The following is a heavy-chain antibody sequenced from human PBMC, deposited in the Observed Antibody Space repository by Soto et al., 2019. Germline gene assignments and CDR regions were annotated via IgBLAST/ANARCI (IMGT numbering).Heavy chain of an antibody. Sequence: EVQLLESXGGXVQPXXXLRXSCAASGFTFSSYAMSWVRQAPGKGLEXVSXISGSGGSTYYADSVKGRFTISXXXXXXTXXXXXXXXXXXXXXVYYCAKDQYVEIAVAGISAFDIWGQGTMVTVSS. J-gene: IGHJ3*02. CDR1: GFTFSSYA. V-gene: IGHV3-23*01. D-gene: IGHD6-19*01. CDR3: AKDQYVEIAVAGISAFDI. CDR2: ISGSGGST.